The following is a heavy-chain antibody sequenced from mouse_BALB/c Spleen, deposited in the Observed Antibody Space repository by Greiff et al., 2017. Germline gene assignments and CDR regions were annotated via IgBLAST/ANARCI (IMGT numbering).Heavy chain of an antibody. J-gene: IGHJ4*01. CDR2: ISSGSSTI. V-gene: IGHV5-17*02. CDR1: GFTFSSFG. CDR3: ARWGYGSSYGDAMDY. D-gene: IGHD1-1*01. Sequence: EVQRVESGGGLVQPGGSRKLSCAASGFTFSSFGMHWVRQAPEKGLEWVAYISSGSSTIYYADTVKGRFTISRDNPKNTLFLQMTSLRSEDTAMYYCARWGYGSSYGDAMDYWGQGTSVTVSS.